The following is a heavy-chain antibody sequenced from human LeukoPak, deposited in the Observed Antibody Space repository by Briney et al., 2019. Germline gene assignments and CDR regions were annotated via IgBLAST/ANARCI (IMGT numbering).Heavy chain of an antibody. CDR3: ARAASRITISKRTNWIDP. V-gene: IGHV1-2*02. CDR2: INPNSGGT. D-gene: IGHD3-9*01. Sequence: ASVKVSCKASGYTFTGYYMHWVRQAPGQGLEWMGWINPNSGGTNYAQKFQGRVTMTRDTSISTAYMELSRLRSDDTAVYYCARAASRITISKRTNWIDPWGQGTLVTVSS. J-gene: IGHJ5*02. CDR1: GYTFTGYY.